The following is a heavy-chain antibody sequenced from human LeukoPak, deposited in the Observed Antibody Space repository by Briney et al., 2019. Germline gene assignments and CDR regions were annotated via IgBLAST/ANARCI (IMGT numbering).Heavy chain of an antibody. CDR2: IHASGSS. CDR1: GASISSYY. Sequence: SETLSLTCTVSGASISSYYWSWIRQPAGQGLEWIGRIHASGSSNYNPSLKSRVRLSVDTSKNQFSLELTSVTAEDMAVYYCARYERLSWFDPWGQRALVTVSS. D-gene: IGHD3-16*01. CDR3: ARYERLSWFDP. J-gene: IGHJ5*02. V-gene: IGHV4-4*07.